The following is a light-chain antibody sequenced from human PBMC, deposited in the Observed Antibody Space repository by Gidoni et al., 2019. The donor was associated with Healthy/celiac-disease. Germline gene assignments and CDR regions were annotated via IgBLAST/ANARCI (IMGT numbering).Light chain of an antibody. Sequence: EIVLTQSPAPLSLSPGERATLSCRASQSVSSYLAWYQQKPGQAPRLLIYDASNRATGIPARFSGSGSGTDFTLTNSSLEPEDFAVYYCQQRSNWLITIGQGTRLEIK. CDR2: DAS. CDR1: QSVSSY. V-gene: IGKV3-11*01. CDR3: QQRSNWLIT. J-gene: IGKJ5*01.